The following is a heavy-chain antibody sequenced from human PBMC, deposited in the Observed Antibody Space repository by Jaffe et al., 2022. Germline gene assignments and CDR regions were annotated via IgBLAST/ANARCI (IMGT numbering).Heavy chain of an antibody. CDR2: IRSKAYGGTT. D-gene: IGHD6-19*01. CDR1: GFTFGDYA. CDR3: TRDGEAVAGTGYFDL. V-gene: IGHV3-49*04. Sequence: EVQLVESGGGLVQPGRSLRLSCTASGFTFGDYAMSWVRQAPGKGLEWVGFIRSKAYGGTTEYAASVKGRFTISRDDSKSIAYLQMNSLKTEDTAVYYCTRDGEAVAGTGYFDLWGRGTLVTVSS. J-gene: IGHJ2*01.